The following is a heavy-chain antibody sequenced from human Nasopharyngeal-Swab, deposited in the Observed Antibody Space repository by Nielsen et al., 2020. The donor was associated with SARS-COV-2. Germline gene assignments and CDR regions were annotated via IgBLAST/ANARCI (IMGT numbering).Heavy chain of an antibody. J-gene: IGHJ6*03. CDR3: ARERLGYCSSTSCYGGERYYYYYYMDV. CDR2: IYYSGST. Sequence: RQAPGKGLEWIGYIYYSGSTNYNPSLKSRVTISVDKSKSQFSLKLSSVTAADTAVYYCARERLGYCSSTSCYGGERYYYYYYMDVWGKGTTVTVSS. V-gene: IGHV4-59*12. D-gene: IGHD2-2*01.